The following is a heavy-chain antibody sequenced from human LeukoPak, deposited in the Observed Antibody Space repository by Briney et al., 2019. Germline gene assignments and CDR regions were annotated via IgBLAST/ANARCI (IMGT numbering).Heavy chain of an antibody. CDR1: GGSFSGYY. D-gene: IGHD1-7*01. Sequence: SETLSLTCAVYGGSFSGYYWSWIRDPLRKGLEWRGEINHSGSTNYDPSLKSRVTISVEPSKNQFSLQLSSVTAADTAVYYCARGTRGNWNYPFDYWGQGTLVPVSS. CDR3: ARGTRGNWNYPFDY. V-gene: IGHV4-34*01. J-gene: IGHJ4*02. CDR2: INHSGST.